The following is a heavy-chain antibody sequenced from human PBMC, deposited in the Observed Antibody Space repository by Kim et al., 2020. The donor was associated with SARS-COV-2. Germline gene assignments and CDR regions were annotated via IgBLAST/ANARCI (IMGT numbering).Heavy chain of an antibody. CDR1: GFTFSDYN. CDR3: ARDLPPYYSGSGCYRKRTGFVY. CDR2: ISSSSSYI. Sequence: GGSLRLSCAASGFTFSDYNMSWIRQAPGKGLEWVSYISSSSSYIYYADSVKGRFTISRDNAKNSLYLQMNSLRAEDTAVYYCARDLPPYYSGSGCYRKRTGFVYWGQGTPVTVSS. V-gene: IGHV3-11*06. D-gene: IGHD3-10*01. J-gene: IGHJ4*02.